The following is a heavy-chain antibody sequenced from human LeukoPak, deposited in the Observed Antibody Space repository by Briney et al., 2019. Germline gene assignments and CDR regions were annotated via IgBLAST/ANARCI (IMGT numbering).Heavy chain of an antibody. J-gene: IGHJ4*02. V-gene: IGHV6-1*01. CDR1: GDSVSSNSAA. D-gene: IGHD2-2*03. CDR3: ARGGIGYCSSTTCYFDY. CDR2: TYYRSKWYN. Sequence: SQTLSLTCAISGDSVSSNSAAWNWIRQSPSRGLEWLGRTYYRSKWYNDYAVSEKSRITINPDTSKNQFSLQLNSVTPEDTAVYYCARGGIGYCSSTTCYFDYWGQGTLVTVSS.